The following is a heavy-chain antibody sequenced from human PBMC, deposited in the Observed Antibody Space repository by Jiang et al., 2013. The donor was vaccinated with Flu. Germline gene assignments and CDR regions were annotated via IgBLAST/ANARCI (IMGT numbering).Heavy chain of an antibody. J-gene: IGHJ4*02. CDR1: GFTFRAYS. CDR3: ARDKVNCFDS. V-gene: IGHV3-30*04. CDR2: ISSDGSNR. Sequence: SGGGVVQPGRSLRLSCTASGFTFRAYSMHWVRQAPGKGPEWVAVISSDGSNRYYADSVNGRITISRDNSKNTVYLHMNSLRVGDTAIYYCARDKVNCFDSWGPGTLVTVSS.